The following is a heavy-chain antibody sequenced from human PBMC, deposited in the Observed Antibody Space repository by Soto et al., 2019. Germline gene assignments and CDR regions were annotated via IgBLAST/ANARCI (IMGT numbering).Heavy chain of an antibody. CDR2: ISSSSSYM. Sequence: PGGSLRLSCAASGFTFSSYSMNWVRQAPGKGLEWVSSISSSSSYMYYADSVKGRFTISRDNAKNSLYLQMNSLRAEDTAVYYCARDSSRLYSSSPYYYYYGMDVRGQGTTVTVSS. CDR1: GFTFSSYS. V-gene: IGHV3-21*01. J-gene: IGHJ6*02. D-gene: IGHD6-6*01. CDR3: ARDSSRLYSSSPYYYYYGMDV.